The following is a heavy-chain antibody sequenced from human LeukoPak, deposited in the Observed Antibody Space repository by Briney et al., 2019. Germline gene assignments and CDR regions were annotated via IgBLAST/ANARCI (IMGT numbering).Heavy chain of an antibody. Sequence: PSETLSLTCTVSGDSISSYYWSWIRQPPGKGLEWIGYIYTSGGTNYIPSLKGRVTISIDTSKNQFSLKLSSVTAADSAVYYCARLTRLSTSPDRYYLDYWGQGTLVSVSS. V-gene: IGHV4-4*09. CDR1: GDSISSYY. CDR2: IYTSGGT. CDR3: ARLTRLSTSPDRYYLDY. D-gene: IGHD6-6*01. J-gene: IGHJ4*02.